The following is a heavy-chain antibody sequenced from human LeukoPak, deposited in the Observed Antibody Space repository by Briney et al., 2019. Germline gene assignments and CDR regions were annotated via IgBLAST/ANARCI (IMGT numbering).Heavy chain of an antibody. CDR3: ARRTDFYGDYVSGAFDI. V-gene: IGHV4-39*01. Sequence: PSETLSLTCTVSGGSISSSSYYWGWIRQPPGKGLEWIGSIYYSGSTYYNPSLKSRVTISVDTSKNQFSLKLSSVTAADTAVYYCARRTDFYGDYVSGAFDIWGQGTMVTVSS. J-gene: IGHJ3*02. D-gene: IGHD4-17*01. CDR2: IYYSGST. CDR1: GGSISSSSYY.